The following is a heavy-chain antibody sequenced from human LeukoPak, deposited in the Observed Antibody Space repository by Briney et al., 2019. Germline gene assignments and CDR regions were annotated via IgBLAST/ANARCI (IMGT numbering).Heavy chain of an antibody. CDR3: ARDFPYNYGSGSPSDWFDP. J-gene: IGHJ5*02. D-gene: IGHD3-10*01. CDR1: GYTFTNYG. V-gene: IGHV1-18*01. CDR2: ISAYNGNT. Sequence: GASAKVSCTASGYTFTNYGISWVRQAPAQGVEWMGWISAYNGNTNYAQKLQGRVTMSTDRSRSTGYMELRSLRSDDTAVYHCARDFPYNYGSGSPSDWFDPWGQGTLVTVSS.